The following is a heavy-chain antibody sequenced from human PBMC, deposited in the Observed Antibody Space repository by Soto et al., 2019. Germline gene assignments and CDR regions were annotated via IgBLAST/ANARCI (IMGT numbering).Heavy chain of an antibody. CDR3: ARDQNDIAAPYSYYYYGMDV. Sequence: PSETLSLTCAVSGYSISSSNWWGWIRQPPGKGLDCIGYIYYSGTTYYNPSLKSRVTMSVDTSKNQFSLKLTSVTAVDTAVYYCARDQNDIAAPYSYYYYGMDVWGQGTTVTVSS. J-gene: IGHJ6*02. CDR1: GYSISSSNW. CDR2: IYYSGTT. D-gene: IGHD6-13*01. V-gene: IGHV4-28*03.